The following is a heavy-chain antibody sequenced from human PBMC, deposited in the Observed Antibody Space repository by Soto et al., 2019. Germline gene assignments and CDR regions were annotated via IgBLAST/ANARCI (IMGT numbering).Heavy chain of an antibody. D-gene: IGHD3-22*01. Sequence: EVQLLESGGGLVQPGGSLRLSCAASGFTFSSYAMSWVRQAPGKGLEWVSAISGSGGSTYYADSVKGRFTISRDNYKNTLYLQMNSLRAEDTAVYYCAKSRSMIVVVYDAFDIWGQGTMVTVSS. V-gene: IGHV3-23*01. CDR3: AKSRSMIVVVYDAFDI. J-gene: IGHJ3*02. CDR2: ISGSGGST. CDR1: GFTFSSYA.